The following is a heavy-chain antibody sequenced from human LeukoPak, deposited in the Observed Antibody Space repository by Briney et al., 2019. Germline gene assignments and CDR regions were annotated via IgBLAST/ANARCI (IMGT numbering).Heavy chain of an antibody. CDR2: ISPDGNTR. CDR3: ANGCDGSWSL. Sequence: GGSLRLSCTASGLAFTNCWMSWVRQAPGEGLEWVANISPDGNTRYYVDSVEGRFTISRDNAKNSMLLQMDALTAEDTAVYYCANGCDGSWSLGGQGSLVTVSS. V-gene: IGHV3-7*03. J-gene: IGHJ4*02. CDR1: GLAFTNCW. D-gene: IGHD3-10*01.